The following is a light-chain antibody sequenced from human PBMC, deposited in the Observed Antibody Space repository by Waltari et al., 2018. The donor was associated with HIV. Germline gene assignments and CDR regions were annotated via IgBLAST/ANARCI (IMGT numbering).Light chain of an antibody. CDR3: QAWDSSTVV. Sequence: SYEVTQPPSVSVSPGQTASITCSGHKLGNKYTAWYQQKPGQSPVLVIYEDNKRRSGTPGGFSGSNSGDTATLTISGTQAMDEADYYCQAWDSSTVVFGGGTRLTVL. CDR1: KLGNKY. CDR2: EDN. V-gene: IGLV3-1*01. J-gene: IGLJ2*01.